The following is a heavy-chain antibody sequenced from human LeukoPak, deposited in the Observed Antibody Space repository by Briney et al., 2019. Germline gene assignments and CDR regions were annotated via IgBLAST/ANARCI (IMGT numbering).Heavy chain of an antibody. CDR2: IKQDGSEK. CDR1: GFTFSSYW. V-gene: IGHV3-7*01. Sequence: PGGSLRLSCAASGFTFSSYWMSWVRQAPGKGLEWVANIKQDGSEKYYVDSVKGRFTISRDNAKNTLYLQMNSLRAEDTAVYYCANGNYYDSLNDAFDIWGQGTMVTVSS. J-gene: IGHJ3*02. D-gene: IGHD3-22*01. CDR3: ANGNYYDSLNDAFDI.